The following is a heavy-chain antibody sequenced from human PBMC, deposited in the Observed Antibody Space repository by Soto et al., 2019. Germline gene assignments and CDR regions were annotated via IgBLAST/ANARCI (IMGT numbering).Heavy chain of an antibody. Sequence: EVQLVESGGGLVQPGGSLRLSCAASGFAFSNNWMHWVRQAPGKGLEWVSRIKSDGSSTNYADSVKGRFTISRDNAKNTLYLQMSGLGADDTAIYYCASYYYYYYMDVWGKVTTVTVSS. CDR1: GFAFSNNW. J-gene: IGHJ6*03. CDR2: IKSDGSST. V-gene: IGHV3-74*01. CDR3: ASYYYYYYMDV.